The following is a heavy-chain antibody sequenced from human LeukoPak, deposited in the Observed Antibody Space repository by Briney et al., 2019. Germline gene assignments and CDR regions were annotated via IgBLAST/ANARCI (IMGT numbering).Heavy chain of an antibody. CDR2: ISWDGDNT. J-gene: IGHJ5*02. V-gene: IGHV3-43*01. Sequence: GGSLRLSCAASGFTFDDYTMHWVCHAPGKGLEWVSLISWDGDNTYYADSVKGRFTISRDNNKNSLYLQINSLRTEDTALYYCAKGTGRSTLNWFDPWGQGTLVTVSS. CDR3: AKGTGRSTLNWFDP. CDR1: GFTFDDYT. D-gene: IGHD1-14*01.